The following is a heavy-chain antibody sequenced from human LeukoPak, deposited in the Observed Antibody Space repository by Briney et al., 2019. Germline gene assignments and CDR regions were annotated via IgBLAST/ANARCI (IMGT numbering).Heavy chain of an antibody. CDR1: IGSFSGYY. CDR2: INHSGST. V-gene: IGHV4-34*01. J-gene: IGHJ6*02. CDR3: ARDNRYLDPGVYYYYGMDV. D-gene: IGHD2/OR15-2a*01. Sequence: SETLSLTCAVYIGSFSGYYWSWIRQTPGKGLEWIGEINHSGSTYYDPSLESRLTISVDPSKNQFSLNLHSVTAADTAVYYCARDNRYLDPGVYYYYGMDVWGQGTTVTVSS.